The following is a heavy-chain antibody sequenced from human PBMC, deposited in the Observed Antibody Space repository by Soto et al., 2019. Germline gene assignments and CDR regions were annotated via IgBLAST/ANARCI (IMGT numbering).Heavy chain of an antibody. Sequence: SVKVSCKASGGTFSSYAISWVRQAPGQGLEWMGGIIPIFGTANYAQKFQGRVTITADKSTSTAYMELSSLRSEDTAVYYCAREVVPTDWFDPWGQGTLVTVSS. D-gene: IGHD2-8*01. V-gene: IGHV1-69*06. J-gene: IGHJ5*02. CDR3: AREVVPTDWFDP. CDR2: IIPIFGTA. CDR1: GGTFSSYA.